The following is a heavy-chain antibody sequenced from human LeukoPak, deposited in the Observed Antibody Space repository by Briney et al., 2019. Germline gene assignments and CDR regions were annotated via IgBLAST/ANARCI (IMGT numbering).Heavy chain of an antibody. J-gene: IGHJ5*02. Sequence: GALRLSCAASGFTVSSNYMSWVRQAPGKGLEWVSVIYSGGSTYYADSVKGRFTISRDNSKNTLYLQMNSLRAEDTAVYYCARTYQDANWFDPWGQGTLVTVSS. CDR1: GFTVSSNY. V-gene: IGHV3-66*02. CDR2: IYSGGST. CDR3: ARTYQDANWFDP.